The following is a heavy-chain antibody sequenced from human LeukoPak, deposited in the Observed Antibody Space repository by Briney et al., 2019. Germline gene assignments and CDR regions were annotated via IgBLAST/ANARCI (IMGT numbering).Heavy chain of an antibody. Sequence: ASVKVSCKASGYILTNYAMNWVRQAPGQGLEWMGWINTNTGNPTYAQGFTGRFVFSLDTSVSTAYLQISSLKAEDTAVYYCARVRTALAVAAPSDYWGQGTLVTVSS. V-gene: IGHV7-4-1*02. J-gene: IGHJ4*02. D-gene: IGHD6-19*01. CDR3: ARVRTALAVAAPSDY. CDR2: INTNTGNP. CDR1: GYILTNYA.